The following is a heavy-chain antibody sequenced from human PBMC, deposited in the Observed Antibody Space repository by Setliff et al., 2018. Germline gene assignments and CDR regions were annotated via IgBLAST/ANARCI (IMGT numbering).Heavy chain of an antibody. CDR3: ARAGVAAAGKKGVFEH. Sequence: ASVKVSCKASGYAFTSYYMYWVRQAPGQGLEWMRTINTGGGSASIVDQFQGRVTMARDTSTSTIYLELTSLRSDDTAVYYCARAGVAAAGKKGVFEHWGQGTLVTVSS. CDR1: GYAFTSYY. V-gene: IGHV1-46*01. D-gene: IGHD6-13*01. J-gene: IGHJ4*02. CDR2: INTGGGSA.